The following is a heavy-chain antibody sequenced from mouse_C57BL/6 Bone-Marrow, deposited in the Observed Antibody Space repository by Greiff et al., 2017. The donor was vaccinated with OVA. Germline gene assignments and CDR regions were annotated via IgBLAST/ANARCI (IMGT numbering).Heavy chain of an antibody. V-gene: IGHV1-52*01. CDR2: IDPSDSDT. CDR3: ARTGSRGGCAY. D-gene: IGHD1-1*01. Sequence: QVQLKQPGAELVRPGSSVKLSCKASGYTFTSYWMHWVKQRPIQGLEWIGNIDPSDSDTHYNQKFKDKATLTVDKSSSTAYMQRSSLASEDSAVYYCARTGSRGGCAYWGQGTLVTVSA. J-gene: IGHJ3*01. CDR1: GYTFTSYW.